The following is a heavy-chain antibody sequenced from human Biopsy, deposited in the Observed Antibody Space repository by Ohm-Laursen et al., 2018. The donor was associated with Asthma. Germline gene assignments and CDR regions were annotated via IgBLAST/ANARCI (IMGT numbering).Heavy chain of an antibody. J-gene: IGHJ4*02. D-gene: IGHD6-19*01. CDR2: VNPRGGST. CDR3: ARDRDSRQWLIFDY. Sequence: SVKVSCKALGYPFTNYYMHWIRHVPGVGLEWLGLVNPRGGSTSYAQKFQDRVTMTWDTSTSTVYMDLRSLRSEDSAVYYCARDRDSRQWLIFDYWGPGTLVTVSS. CDR1: GYPFTNYY. V-gene: IGHV1-46*01.